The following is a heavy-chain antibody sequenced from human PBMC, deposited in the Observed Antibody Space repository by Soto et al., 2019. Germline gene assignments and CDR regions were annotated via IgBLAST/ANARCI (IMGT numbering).Heavy chain of an antibody. J-gene: IGHJ4*02. V-gene: IGHV4-59*01. D-gene: IGHD6-19*01. CDR1: GGSISSYY. Sequence: SETLSLTCTVSGGSISSYYWSWIRQPPGKGLEWIGYIYYSGSTNYNPSLKSRVTISVYTSKNPFSLKLSTVNAADTAVYYCARDRGSSGWYYEVHYFDYWGQGTLVTVSS. CDR3: ARDRGSSGWYYEVHYFDY. CDR2: IYYSGST.